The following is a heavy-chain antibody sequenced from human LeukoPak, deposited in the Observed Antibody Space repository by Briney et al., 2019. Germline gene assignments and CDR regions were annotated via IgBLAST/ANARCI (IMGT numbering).Heavy chain of an antibody. V-gene: IGHV3-7*01. CDR1: GFTFSSYW. CDR3: ARVRWAGGTWAFDY. Sequence: GGSLRLSCAASGFTFSSYWMGWVRQAPGKGLEWVANIKQDGGEKYYVDSVKGRFTISRDNAKNSLDLQMNSLRAEDTALYYCARVRWAGGTWAFDYWGQETLVTVSS. J-gene: IGHJ4*02. D-gene: IGHD1-26*01. CDR2: IKQDGGEK.